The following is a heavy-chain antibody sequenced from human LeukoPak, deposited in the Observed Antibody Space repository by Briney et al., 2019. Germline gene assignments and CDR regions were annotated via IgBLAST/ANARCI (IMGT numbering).Heavy chain of an antibody. J-gene: IGHJ4*02. CDR1: GFTFSSYA. CDR3: ARGSYSSSWYIDY. Sequence: PGGSLRLSCAASGFTFSSYALNWVRQAPGKGLEWVSYISADSSGIYYADSVKGRFTISRDNAKNSLYLQMNSLRAEDTAVYYCARGSYSSSWYIDYWGQGTLVTVSS. CDR2: ISADSSGI. V-gene: IGHV3-48*04. D-gene: IGHD6-13*01.